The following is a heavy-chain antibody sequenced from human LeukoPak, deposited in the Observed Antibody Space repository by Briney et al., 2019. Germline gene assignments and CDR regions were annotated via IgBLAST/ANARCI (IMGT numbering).Heavy chain of an antibody. J-gene: IGHJ4*02. CDR1: GFTFSSYA. CDR3: NFRLGSSSSQSGDY. D-gene: IGHD6-13*01. CDR2: ISYDGSNK. V-gene: IGHV3-30-3*01. Sequence: GRSLRLSCAASGFTFSSYAMHWVCQAPGKGLEWVAVISYDGSNKYYADSVKGRFTISRDNSKNTLYPQMNSLRAEDTAVYYCNFRLGSSSSQSGDYWGQGTLVTVSS.